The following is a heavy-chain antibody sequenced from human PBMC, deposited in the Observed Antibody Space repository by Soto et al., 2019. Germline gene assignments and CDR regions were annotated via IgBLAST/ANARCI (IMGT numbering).Heavy chain of an antibody. CDR2: IHAGNGNT. CDR1: GYTFTSYA. CDR3: ARTHGFNWFDP. J-gene: IGHJ5*02. V-gene: IGHV1-3*01. Sequence: ASVKVSCKASGYTFTSYAMHWVRQAPGQRLAWMGWIHAGNGNTKYSQKFQGRVTITRDTSASTAYMELSSLRSEATAVYYCARTHGFNWFDPWGQGTLVTVSS. D-gene: IGHD4-17*01.